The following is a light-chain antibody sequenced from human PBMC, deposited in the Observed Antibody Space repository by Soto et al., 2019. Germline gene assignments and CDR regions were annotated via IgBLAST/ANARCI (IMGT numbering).Light chain of an antibody. CDR3: KQYDRWPVT. CDR1: QSVTTN. V-gene: IGKV3-15*01. J-gene: IGKJ5*01. CDR2: DAS. Sequence: VMTQSPATLSVSPGDRVTSSCRASQSVTTNLAWYQHRPGQSPRLLISDASTGASGIPPRFSGSGSGTEFTLTIDRLQSADFAVYYCKQYDRWPVTFGQGTRLEIK.